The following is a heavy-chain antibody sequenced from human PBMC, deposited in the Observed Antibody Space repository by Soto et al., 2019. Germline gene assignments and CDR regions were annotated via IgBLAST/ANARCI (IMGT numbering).Heavy chain of an antibody. V-gene: IGHV3-33*01. Sequence: QVQLVESGGGVVQPGTSLRLSCAASGFSFSIFGMHWVRQAPGKGLEWVAVIWYDGSNKNYADSVMGRFTISRDNSNNTLYLQMNSLRAEDTAVYYCARAGLSDWLLDFWGQGTLVTVSS. CDR3: ARAGLSDWLLDF. CDR1: GFSFSIFG. CDR2: IWYDGSNK. D-gene: IGHD3-9*01. J-gene: IGHJ4*02.